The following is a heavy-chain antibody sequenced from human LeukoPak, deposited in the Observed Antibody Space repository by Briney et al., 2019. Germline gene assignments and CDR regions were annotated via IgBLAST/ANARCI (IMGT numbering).Heavy chain of an antibody. V-gene: IGHV3-23*01. Sequence: GGSLRLSCAASGFTLSSYAMSWVRQAPGKGLEWVSAISGSGGSTYYADSVKGRSTISRDNSKNTLYLQMNSLRAEDTAVYYCASRRGYSYGFDYWGQGTLVTVSS. J-gene: IGHJ4*02. CDR3: ASRRGYSYGFDY. D-gene: IGHD5-18*01. CDR1: GFTLSSYA. CDR2: ISGSGGST.